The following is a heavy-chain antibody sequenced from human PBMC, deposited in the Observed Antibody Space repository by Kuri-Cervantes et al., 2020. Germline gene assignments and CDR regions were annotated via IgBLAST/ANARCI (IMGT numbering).Heavy chain of an antibody. J-gene: IGHJ4*02. CDR1: GSTFSSYG. D-gene: IGHD3-3*01. V-gene: IGHV3-21*01. CDR3: ARDLAGVGAVEGDY. CDR2: ISSSATYI. Sequence: GESLKISCAASGSTFSSYGMNWVRQAPGKGLEWVSSISSSATYIYYAASVKGRFTISRDNARNSLYLQMNSLRAEDTAVYYCARDLAGVGAVEGDYWGQGTLVTVSS.